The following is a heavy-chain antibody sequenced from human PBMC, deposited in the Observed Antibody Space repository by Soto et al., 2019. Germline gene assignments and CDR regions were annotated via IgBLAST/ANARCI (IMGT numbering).Heavy chain of an antibody. CDR2: VYNSGST. V-gene: IGHV4-59*08. D-gene: IGHD3-9*01. CDR3: ARGADFDWLSDFDY. Sequence: SETLSLTCTVSGDSITSYNWNWLRQPPGKALEWIGYVYNSGSTNYNPSLKSRVTISVDTSKNQFSLKLNSMTAADTAVYYCARGADFDWLSDFDYWGQGTLVTVSS. CDR1: GDSITSYN. J-gene: IGHJ4*02.